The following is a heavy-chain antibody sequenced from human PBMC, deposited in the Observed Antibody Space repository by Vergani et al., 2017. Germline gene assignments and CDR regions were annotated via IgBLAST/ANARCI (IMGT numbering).Heavy chain of an antibody. CDR3: AKEGQITMIVVVITPHFDY. J-gene: IGHJ4*02. CDR2: ISGSGGST. Sequence: EVQLLESGGGLVQPGGSLRLSCAASGFTFSSYAMSWVRQAPGKGLEWVSAISGSGGSTYYADSVKGRFTISRDNSKTTLYLQMNSLRAEDTAVYYCAKEGQITMIVVVITPHFDYWGQGTLVTVSS. CDR1: GFTFSSYA. D-gene: IGHD3-22*01. V-gene: IGHV3-23*01.